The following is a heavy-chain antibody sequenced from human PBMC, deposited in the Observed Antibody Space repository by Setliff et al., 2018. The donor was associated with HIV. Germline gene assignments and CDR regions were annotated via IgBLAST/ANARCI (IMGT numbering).Heavy chain of an antibody. CDR1: GGSISSFY. J-gene: IGHJ4*02. Sequence: SETLSLTCTVSGGSISSFYWSWIRQPPGKGLEWIGYIYYSGSTNYNPSLKSRVTISVDSSKNQFSLKLTSVTAADTAVYYCARAPATTHDFDHWGQGTLVTVSS. V-gene: IGHV4-59*12. D-gene: IGHD1-1*01. CDR2: IYYSGST. CDR3: ARAPATTHDFDH.